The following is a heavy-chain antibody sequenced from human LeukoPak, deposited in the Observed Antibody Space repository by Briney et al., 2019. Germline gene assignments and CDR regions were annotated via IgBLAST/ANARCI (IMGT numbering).Heavy chain of an antibody. D-gene: IGHD6-19*01. CDR1: GDSVSSNSAA. CDR2: TYYRSKWYN. J-gene: IGHJ4*02. Sequence: SQTLSLTCAISGDSVSSNSAAWNWIWQSPSRGLEWLGRTYYRSKWYNDYAVSVKSRITINPDTSKNQFSLQLNSVTPEDTAVYYCARDPDGYSSGWYYFDYWGQGTLVTVSS. V-gene: IGHV6-1*01. CDR3: ARDPDGYSSGWYYFDY.